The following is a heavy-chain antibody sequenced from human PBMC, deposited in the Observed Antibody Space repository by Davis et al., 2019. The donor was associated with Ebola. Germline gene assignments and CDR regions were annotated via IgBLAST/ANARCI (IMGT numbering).Heavy chain of an antibody. CDR3: AIPSVGATKLDY. D-gene: IGHD1-26*01. J-gene: IGHJ4*02. V-gene: IGHV1-69*13. Sequence: AASVTVSCKASGGTFSSYAVSWVRQAPGQGLEWMGGIIPIFGTANYAQKFQGRVTITADESTSTAYMELSSLRSEDTAVYYCAIPSVGATKLDYWGQGTLVTVSS. CDR2: IIPIFGTA. CDR1: GGTFSSYA.